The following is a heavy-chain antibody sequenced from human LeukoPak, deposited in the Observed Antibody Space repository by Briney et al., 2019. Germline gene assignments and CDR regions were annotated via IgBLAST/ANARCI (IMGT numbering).Heavy chain of an antibody. CDR3: ARLSNYYGSGS. D-gene: IGHD3-10*01. J-gene: IGHJ4*02. CDR1: GGAISTSDYY. Sequence: SETLSLTCTVSGGAISTSDYYRGWIRQPPGKGLEWIASIYYSGTPYYNPSLTSRATISIDTSKNQFSLQLSSVTAADTAVYYCARLSNYYGSGSWGQGTLVTVSS. CDR2: IYYSGTP. V-gene: IGHV4-39*01.